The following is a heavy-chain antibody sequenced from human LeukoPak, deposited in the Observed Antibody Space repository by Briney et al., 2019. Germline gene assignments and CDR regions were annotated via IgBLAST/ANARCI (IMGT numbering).Heavy chain of an antibody. CDR2: IYYSGST. J-gene: IGHJ4*01. CDR3: ARGYAYGDTGSFDY. V-gene: IGHV4-59*01. CDR1: GGPIRGLY. Sequence: SETLSLTCTVSGGPIRGLYWSWIQQPPGKGLEWIGYIYYSGSTTYNPSLKSRVTISVDTSKNQFSLRLRSMIAADTALYYCARGYAYGDTGSFDYWGLGALVTVSS. D-gene: IGHD4-17*01.